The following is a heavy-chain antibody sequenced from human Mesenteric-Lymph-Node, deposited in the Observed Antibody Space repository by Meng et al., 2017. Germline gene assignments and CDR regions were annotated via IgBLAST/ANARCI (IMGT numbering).Heavy chain of an antibody. J-gene: IGHJ5*02. CDR1: GFTFSSYA. CDR3: ATTGGSGSYYRDPAS. CDR2: ISGSGSNT. Sequence: GESLKISCAASGFTFSSYAMSWVRQAPGKGLEWVSGISGSGSNTYYADSVKGRFTISRDNSKNTLFLQVNNLRPEDTAVYYCATTGGSGSYYRDPASWGQGTLVTVSS. D-gene: IGHD3-10*01. V-gene: IGHV3-23*01.